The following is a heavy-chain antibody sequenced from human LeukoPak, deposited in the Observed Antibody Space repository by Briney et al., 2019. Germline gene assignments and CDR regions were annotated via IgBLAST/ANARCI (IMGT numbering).Heavy chain of an antibody. J-gene: IGHJ3*02. CDR3: ATDSSSYDAFDI. CDR2: IYHSGST. CDR1: GGSISSSNW. D-gene: IGHD6-6*01. V-gene: IGHV4-4*02. Sequence: SETLSLTCAVSGGSISSSNWWSWVRQPPGKGLEWIGEIYHSGSTNYNPSLKSRVTISLDTSKNQFSLRLSSVTAADTAVYHCATDSSSYDAFDIWGQGTMVTVSS.